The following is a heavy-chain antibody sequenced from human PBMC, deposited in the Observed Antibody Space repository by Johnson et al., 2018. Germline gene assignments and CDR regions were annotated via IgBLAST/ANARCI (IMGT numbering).Heavy chain of an antibody. CDR2: LSWNSGYL. CDR1: GFTFDDYA. D-gene: IGHD5-24*01. CDR3: VKGDGWRMDV. Sequence: EVQLLESGGGLVQPGRSLRLSCAASGFTFDDYAMYWVRQAPGKGLEWVSGLSWNSGYLGYADSVKGRFTISRDNARNSLYLQMNSLGAEDTALYYCVKGDGWRMDVWGKGTTVTVSS. J-gene: IGHJ6*04. V-gene: IGHV3-9*01.